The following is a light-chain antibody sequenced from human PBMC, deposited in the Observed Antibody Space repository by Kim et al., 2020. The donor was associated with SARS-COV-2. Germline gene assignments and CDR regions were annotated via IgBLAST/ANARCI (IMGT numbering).Light chain of an antibody. V-gene: IGKV3-20*01. Sequence: LSPGERATLSCRASQSVSSNYLAWYQQKPGQAPRLLIYGASSRATGIPDRFSGSGSGTDFTLTITRLEPEEFAVYYCQQYSSSPATFGQGTKLEI. CDR3: QQYSSSPAT. CDR1: QSVSSNY. J-gene: IGKJ1*01. CDR2: GAS.